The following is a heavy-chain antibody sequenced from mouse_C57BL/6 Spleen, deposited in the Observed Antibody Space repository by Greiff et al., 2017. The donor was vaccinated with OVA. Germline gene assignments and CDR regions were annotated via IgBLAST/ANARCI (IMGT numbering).Heavy chain of an antibody. CDR1: GFNIKDDY. V-gene: IGHV14-4*01. D-gene: IGHD5-1*01. J-gene: IGHJ4*01. CDR3: TVLPRDY. CDR2: IDPENGDT. Sequence: EVQLQQSGAELVRPGASVKLSCTASGFNIKDDYMHWVKQRPEQGLEWIGWIDPENGDTEYASKFQGKATITAYTSSNTAYLQLSSLTSEDTAVYYCTVLPRDYWGQGTSVTVSS.